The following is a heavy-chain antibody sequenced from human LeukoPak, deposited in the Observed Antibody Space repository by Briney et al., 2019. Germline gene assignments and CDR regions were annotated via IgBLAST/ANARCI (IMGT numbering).Heavy chain of an antibody. V-gene: IGHV4-34*01. CDR3: ARDEETEKNNWFDP. J-gene: IGHJ5*02. CDR2: INHSGST. CDR1: GGSFSGYY. D-gene: IGHD1-14*01. Sequence: SETLSLTCAVYGGSFSGYYWSWIRQPPGKGLEWIAEINHSGSTNYNPSLKSRVTISVDTSKNQFSLKLSSVTAADTAVYYCARDEETEKNNWFDPWGQGTLVTISS.